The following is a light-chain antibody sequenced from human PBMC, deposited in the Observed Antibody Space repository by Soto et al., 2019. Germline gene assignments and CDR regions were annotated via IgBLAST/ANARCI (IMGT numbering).Light chain of an antibody. CDR3: NSFTSSSTLV. CDR1: SSDVGGYDY. J-gene: IGLJ1*01. Sequence: QSALTQPASVSGSPGQSITISCTGTSSDVGGYDYVSWYQQHSGKAPKLMIFDVSSRPSGVSNRFSCSKSGNTASLTISGLQAEDEADYYCNSFTSSSTLVFGTGTKVTVL. V-gene: IGLV2-14*03. CDR2: DVS.